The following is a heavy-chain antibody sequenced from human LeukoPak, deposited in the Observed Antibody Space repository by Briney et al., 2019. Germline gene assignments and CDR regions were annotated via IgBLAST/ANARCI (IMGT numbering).Heavy chain of an antibody. CDR2: INHSGST. CDR3: ARNYYMDV. J-gene: IGHJ6*03. Sequence: PSETLSLTCAVYGGSFSGYYWSWIRQPPGKGLEWIGEINHSGSTNYNPSLKSRVTISVDTSKNQFSLHLNSVTPEDTAVYYCARNYYMDVWGKGTMVIVSS. CDR1: GGSFSGYY. V-gene: IGHV4-34*01.